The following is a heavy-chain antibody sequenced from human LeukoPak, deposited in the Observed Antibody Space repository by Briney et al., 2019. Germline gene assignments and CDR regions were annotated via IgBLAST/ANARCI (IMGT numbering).Heavy chain of an antibody. CDR3: ARGGYDILTGYYYFDY. J-gene: IGHJ4*02. CDR2: IYYSGST. D-gene: IGHD3-9*01. CDR1: GGSISSGGYY. Sequence: PSETLSLTCTVSGGSISSGGYYWSWIRQHPGKGLEWIGYIYYSGSTYYNPSLKSRVTISVDTSKNQFSLKLSSVTAADTAVYYCARGGYDILTGYYYFDYGGQGTLVTVSS. V-gene: IGHV4-31*03.